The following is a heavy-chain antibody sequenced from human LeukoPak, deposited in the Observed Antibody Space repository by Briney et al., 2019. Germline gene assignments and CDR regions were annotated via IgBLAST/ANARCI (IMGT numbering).Heavy chain of an antibody. D-gene: IGHD5-18*01. V-gene: IGHV3-7*01. CDR1: GFTFSSYW. Sequence: GGSLRLSCAASGFTFSSYWMSWVRQAPGKGLEWVANIKQDGSEKYYADSVKGRFTISRDNSKNTLYLQMNSLRAEDTAVYYCAKDFFRGYSYGYYFDYWGQGTLVTVSS. CDR2: IKQDGSEK. J-gene: IGHJ4*02. CDR3: AKDFFRGYSYGYYFDY.